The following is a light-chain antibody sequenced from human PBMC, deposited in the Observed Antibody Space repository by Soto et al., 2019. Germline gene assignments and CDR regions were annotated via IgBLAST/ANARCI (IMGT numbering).Light chain of an antibody. V-gene: IGKV3-15*01. Sequence: EIVMTQSPATLSVSPGERVTLSCRASQSVSSDLAWYQQKPGKARRVLIYGASTTATGVPARFSGSGSGTEFTLTISSLQSEDFAVYYCQQHNNWYSFGQGTKLEIK. J-gene: IGKJ2*03. CDR3: QQHNNWYS. CDR2: GAS. CDR1: QSVSSD.